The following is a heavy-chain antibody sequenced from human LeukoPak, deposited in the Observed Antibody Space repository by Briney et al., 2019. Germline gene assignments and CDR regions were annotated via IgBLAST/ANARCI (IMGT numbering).Heavy chain of an antibody. CDR2: IYSSGST. V-gene: IGHV4-4*09. D-gene: IGHD6-19*01. Sequence: SETLSLTCTVSGGSISSYYWSWIRQPPGKGLEWIGYIYSSGSTNYNPSLKSRVTISVDTSKNQFSLKLSSVTAADTAVYYCARDSTIPYSSGWYGFEYYYYGMDVWGQGTTVTVSS. CDR1: GGSISSYY. J-gene: IGHJ6*02. CDR3: ARDSTIPYSSGWYGFEYYYYGMDV.